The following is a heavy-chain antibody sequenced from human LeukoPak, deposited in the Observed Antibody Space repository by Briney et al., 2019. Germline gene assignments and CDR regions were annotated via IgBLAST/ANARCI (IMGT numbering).Heavy chain of an antibody. CDR1: GGSIISDNHF. CDR3: AREVNKPTNPVAFDI. D-gene: IGHD1-14*01. Sequence: PSETLSLTSTVSGGSIISDNHFCSSIRQHPGKGLEWLGYIHHSGRAYYIPSLESRLTISVDTSKSQFSLKLSSVIAADTAVYYCAREVNKPTNPVAFDIWGQGTMVTVSS. V-gene: IGHV4-31*03. J-gene: IGHJ3*02. CDR2: IHHSGRA.